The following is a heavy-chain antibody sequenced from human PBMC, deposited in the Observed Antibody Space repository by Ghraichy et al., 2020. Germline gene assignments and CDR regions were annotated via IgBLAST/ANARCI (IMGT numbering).Heavy chain of an antibody. Sequence: ASVKVSCKASGYTFTSYDINWVRQATGQGLEWMGWMNPNSGNTGYAQKFQGRVTMTRNTSISTAYMELSSLRSEDTAVYYCARGPNRFIAARYRKKGMDVWGQGTTVTVSS. D-gene: IGHD6-6*01. V-gene: IGHV1-8*01. CDR1: GYTFTSYD. CDR2: MNPNSGNT. CDR3: ARGPNRFIAARYRKKGMDV. J-gene: IGHJ6*02.